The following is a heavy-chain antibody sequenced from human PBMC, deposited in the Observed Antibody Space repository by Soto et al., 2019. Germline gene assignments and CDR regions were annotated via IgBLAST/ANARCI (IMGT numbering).Heavy chain of an antibody. CDR1: GYTFTNYG. V-gene: IGHV1-18*01. CDR2: ISAYNGNT. D-gene: IGHD3-16*02. Sequence: GASVKVSCKASGYTFTNYGISWVRQAPGQGLEWMGWISAYNGNTNYAQKLQGRVTMTTDTSTSTAYIELRSLRSDDTAVYYCARDRRYDYVWGSYRYDAFDIWGQGTMVTVSS. CDR3: ARDRRYDYVWGSYRYDAFDI. J-gene: IGHJ3*02.